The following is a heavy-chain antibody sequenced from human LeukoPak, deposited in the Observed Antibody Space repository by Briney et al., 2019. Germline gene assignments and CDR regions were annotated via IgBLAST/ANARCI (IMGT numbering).Heavy chain of an antibody. CDR1: GFTFSSYA. CDR3: ASGFAPERSLDY. Sequence: PGGSLRLSCAASGFTFSSYAMHWVRQAPGKGLEWVAVISYDGSNKYYADSVKGRFTISRDNSKNTLYLQMNSLRAEDTAVYYCASGFAPERSLDYWGQGTLVTVSS. J-gene: IGHJ4*02. CDR2: ISYDGSNK. D-gene: IGHD2-2*03. V-gene: IGHV3-30-3*01.